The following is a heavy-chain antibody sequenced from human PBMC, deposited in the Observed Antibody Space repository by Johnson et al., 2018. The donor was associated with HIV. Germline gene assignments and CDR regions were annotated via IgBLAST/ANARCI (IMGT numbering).Heavy chain of an antibody. CDR2: IYSGGST. CDR1: GFIFDDYG. D-gene: IGHD6-13*01. J-gene: IGHJ3*02. Sequence: VHLVESGGGLVQPGGSLRLSCEASGFIFDDYGMSWVRQAPGKGLEWVSVIYSGGSTYYADSVKGRLTISRDNSQNTLYLQMYSLRAEDTGLYYCASSRRGQQLVPLAFDIWGQGTMVTVSS. V-gene: IGHV3-66*02. CDR3: ASSRRGQQLVPLAFDI.